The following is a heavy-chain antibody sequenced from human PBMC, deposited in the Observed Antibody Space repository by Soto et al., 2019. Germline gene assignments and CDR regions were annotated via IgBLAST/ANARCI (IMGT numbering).Heavy chain of an antibody. CDR2: ILPIFDTT. J-gene: IGHJ4*02. V-gene: IGHV1-69*01. D-gene: IGHD5-18*01. Sequence: QVQLVQSGAEVKKPGSSVKVPCQASGGIFSSNAISWVRQAPGQGREWMGGILPIFDTTHYAQKFQGRVTITADESTSTAYMDLSSLKSEDTGGYYCATGGRGYSSAPRVYFEYWGPGTLVTVSS. CDR3: ATGGRGYSSAPRVYFEY. CDR1: GGIFSSNA.